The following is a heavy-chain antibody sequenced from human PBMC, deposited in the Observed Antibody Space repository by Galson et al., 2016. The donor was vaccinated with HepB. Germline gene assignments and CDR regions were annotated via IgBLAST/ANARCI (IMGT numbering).Heavy chain of an antibody. J-gene: IGHJ5*02. V-gene: IGHV3-33*01. D-gene: IGHD3-16*02. CDR1: GIPFRSYG. CDR3: AAAGGYRYSWFGP. CDR2: IWHDGSIT. Sequence: SLRLSCAASGIPFRSYGMHWVRQAPGKGLEWLAVIWHDGSITKYAEDVKGRFTVSRDNSQNNFFLQMNNLIGEDTAVYFCAAAGGYRYSWFGPWGQGTPVIVSS.